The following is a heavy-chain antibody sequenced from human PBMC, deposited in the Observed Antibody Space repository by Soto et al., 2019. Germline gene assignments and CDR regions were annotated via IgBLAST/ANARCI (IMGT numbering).Heavy chain of an antibody. CDR1: GFTFSSYA. Sequence: PGGSLRLSCAGSGFTFSSYAMTWVRQAPGKGLEWVSTLSDSGGHTYYADSVKGRFTISRDNPKDTLYLQMNSLRAEDTAVYYSAKDHINGWKCDYWGRGTLVTVSS. J-gene: IGHJ4*02. D-gene: IGHD6-19*01. V-gene: IGHV3-23*01. CDR2: LSDSGGHT. CDR3: AKDHINGWKCDY.